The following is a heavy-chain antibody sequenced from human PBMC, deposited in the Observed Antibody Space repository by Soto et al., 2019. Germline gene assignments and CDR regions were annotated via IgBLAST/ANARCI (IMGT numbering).Heavy chain of an antibody. J-gene: IGHJ6*02. V-gene: IGHV4-34*01. Sequence: SETLSLTCAVYGGSFSGYYWSWIRQPPGKGLEWIGEINHSGSTNYNPSLKSRVTISVDTSKNQFSLKLSSVTAADTAVYYCARGRGCSSTSCLYYYYYYGMDVWGQGTTVTV. CDR2: INHSGST. CDR1: GGSFSGYY. D-gene: IGHD2-2*01. CDR3: ARGRGCSSTSCLYYYYYYGMDV.